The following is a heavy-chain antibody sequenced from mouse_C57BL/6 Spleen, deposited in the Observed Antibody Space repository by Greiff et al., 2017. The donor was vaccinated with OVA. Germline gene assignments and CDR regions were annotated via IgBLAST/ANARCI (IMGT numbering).Heavy chain of an antibody. CDR1: GYTFTDYY. CDR2: INPNNGGT. V-gene: IGHV1-26*01. CDR3: ARTPTRDGYYAAWFAY. Sequence: EVQLQQSGPELVKPGASVKISCKASGYTFTDYYMNWVKQSHGKSLEWIGDINPNNGGTSYNQKFKGKATLTVDKSSSTAYMERRSLTSEDCAVYYGARTPTRDGYYAAWFAYWGQGTLVTVSA. J-gene: IGHJ3*01. D-gene: IGHD2-3*01.